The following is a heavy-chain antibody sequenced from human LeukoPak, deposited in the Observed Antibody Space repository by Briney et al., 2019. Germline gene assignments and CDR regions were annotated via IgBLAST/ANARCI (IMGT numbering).Heavy chain of an antibody. V-gene: IGHV1-69*06. CDR2: IIPIFGTA. Sequence: GASVKVSCKASGGTFSSYAISWVRQAPGQGLEWMGGIIPIFGTANYAQKFQGRVTITADKSTSTAYMELSSLRSEDTAVYYCARGLNYYYYMDVWGKGTTVTVSS. J-gene: IGHJ6*03. CDR1: GGTFSSYA. D-gene: IGHD3-16*01. CDR3: ARGLNYYYYMDV.